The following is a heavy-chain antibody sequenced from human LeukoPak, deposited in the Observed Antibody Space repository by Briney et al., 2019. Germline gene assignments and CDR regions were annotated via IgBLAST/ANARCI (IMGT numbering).Heavy chain of an antibody. Sequence: PGGSLRLSCAASGFTFSSYSMSWVRQAPGKGLEWVSSISSSSSYIYYADSVKGRFTISRDNAKNSLYLQMNSLRAEDTAVYYCAKDRVRPFAGSANGYWGQGTLVTVSS. V-gene: IGHV3-21*01. J-gene: IGHJ4*02. CDR1: GFTFSSYS. D-gene: IGHD4/OR15-4a*01. CDR3: AKDRVRPFAGSANGY. CDR2: ISSSSSYI.